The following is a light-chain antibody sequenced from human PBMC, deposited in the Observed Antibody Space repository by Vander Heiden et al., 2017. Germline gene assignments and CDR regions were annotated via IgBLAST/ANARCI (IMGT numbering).Light chain of an antibody. CDR1: QGSRND. J-gene: IGKJ4*01. V-gene: IGKV1-6*01. CDR2: AAS. CDR3: RQDDNYPLT. Sequence: AIQMTQSPSSLSASVGDRGTITFRASQGSRNDLGWYQQKPGKAPKLLIYAASSLESGVPSRFSGSGSGTDFTLTISSLQPEDFATYYCRQDDNYPLTFGGGTKVEIK.